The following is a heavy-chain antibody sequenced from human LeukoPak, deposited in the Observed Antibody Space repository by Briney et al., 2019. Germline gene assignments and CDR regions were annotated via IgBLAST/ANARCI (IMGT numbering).Heavy chain of an antibody. CDR2: IYSGGST. CDR3: ARDGGRVTAFDI. V-gene: IGHV3-53*01. Sequence: GGSLRLSCAASGLIVSNNYMSWVRQAPGKGLEWVSVIYSGGSTYYADSVKGRFTISRDNAKNSLYLQMNSLRAEDTAVYYCARDGGRVTAFDIWGQGTMVTVSS. D-gene: IGHD2-15*01. CDR1: GLIVSNNY. J-gene: IGHJ3*02.